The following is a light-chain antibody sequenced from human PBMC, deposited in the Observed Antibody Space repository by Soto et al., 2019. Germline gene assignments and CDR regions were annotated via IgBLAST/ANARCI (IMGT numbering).Light chain of an antibody. CDR2: GAS. CDR1: QSVSTS. Sequence: EIVMTQSPATLSVSPGEGAILSCRASQSVSTSLAWYQKKPGQAPKLLIFGASTRATGIPARFSGSGSGTEFTLTISSLQSEDLAVYYCQQYSNWPPFTFGQGTKLEI. J-gene: IGKJ2*01. CDR3: QQYSNWPPFT. V-gene: IGKV3-15*01.